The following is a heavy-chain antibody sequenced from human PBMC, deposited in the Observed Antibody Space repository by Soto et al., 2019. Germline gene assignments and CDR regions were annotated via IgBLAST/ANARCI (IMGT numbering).Heavy chain of an antibody. Sequence: PGGSLRLSCEASGFTFSSYSMNWVRQAPGKGLQWVSFITSSGSAIYYADSVMGRFTISRDNAKNSLHLQMNSLRAEDTAVYYCAMGYTGYLQSLLAYSGHGTLVPVSA. J-gene: IGHJ4*01. CDR3: AMGYTGYLQSLLAY. CDR1: GFTFSSYS. V-gene: IGHV3-48*01. D-gene: IGHD5-12*01. CDR2: ITSSGSAI.